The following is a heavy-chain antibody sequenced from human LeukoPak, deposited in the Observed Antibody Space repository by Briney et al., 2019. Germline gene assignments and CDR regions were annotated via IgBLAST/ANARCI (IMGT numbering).Heavy chain of an antibody. D-gene: IGHD1-7*01. J-gene: IGHJ4*02. CDR3: VGWGISGITNH. Sequence: GGSLRLSCAASELTSSTSWMSWVRQAPGKGLEWVAQTKQDGSEKYYVDSVKGRFTTSRDKNSLFLQMNSVRAEDTAVYYCVGWGISGITNHWGQGTLVTVSS. CDR1: ELTSSTSW. V-gene: IGHV3-7*01. CDR2: TKQDGSEK.